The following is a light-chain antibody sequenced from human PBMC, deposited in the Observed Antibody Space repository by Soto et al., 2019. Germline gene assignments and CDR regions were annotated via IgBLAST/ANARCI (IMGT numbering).Light chain of an antibody. CDR2: DAS. J-gene: IGKJ2*01. CDR1: QSVSSY. V-gene: IGKV3-11*01. Sequence: EIVLTQSPATLSLSPGERATLSCRASQSVSSYLAWYQQKPGQAPRPLIYDASNRATGIPARFSGSGSGTDFTLTISSLEPEDFAVYYCQQRSHWPSYTFGQGTKVEIK. CDR3: QQRSHWPSYT.